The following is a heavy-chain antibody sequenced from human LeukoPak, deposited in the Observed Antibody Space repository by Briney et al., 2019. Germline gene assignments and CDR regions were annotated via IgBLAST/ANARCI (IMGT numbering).Heavy chain of an antibody. CDR1: GGSISSYY. CDR2: IYTSGST. CDR3: ATDVRGLVPYYFDF. D-gene: IGHD3-10*02. V-gene: IGHV4-4*07. J-gene: IGHJ4*02. Sequence: SETLSLTCTVSGGSISSYYWSWIRQPAGKGLEWIGRIYTSGSTNYNPSLKSRVTISIDTSKNQLSLQLTSVTAADTAVYYCATDVRGLVPYYFDFWGQGTLVTVSS.